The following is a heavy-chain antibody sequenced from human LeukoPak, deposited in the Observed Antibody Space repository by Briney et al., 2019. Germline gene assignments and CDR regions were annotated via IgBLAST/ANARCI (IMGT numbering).Heavy chain of an antibody. V-gene: IGHV3-48*02. D-gene: IGHD1-26*01. Sequence: PGGPLRLSCATSGFTFSAYSMIWVRQTPGKGLECLSYITSSSDSIHYADSVRGRFTVSRDNAKNSLYLQMNSLRDEDTAVYYCARDPGYSRPSSYGYFDHWGQGTLATVSS. J-gene: IGHJ4*02. CDR1: GFTFSAYS. CDR2: ITSSSDSI. CDR3: ARDPGYSRPSSYGYFDH.